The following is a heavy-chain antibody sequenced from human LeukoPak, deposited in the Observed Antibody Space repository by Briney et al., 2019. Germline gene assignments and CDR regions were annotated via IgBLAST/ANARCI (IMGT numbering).Heavy chain of an antibody. CDR1: GFTFSSYS. CDR2: ISSSSTI. V-gene: IGHV3-48*01. D-gene: IGHD3-3*01. Sequence: PGGSLRLSCAASGFTFSSYSMNWVRQAPGKGLEWVSYISSSSTIYYADSVKGRFTISRDNAKNSLYLQMNSLRAEDTAVYYCARDPSYYDFWSGYVDVWGQGTTVTVSS. CDR3: ARDPSYYDFWSGYVDV. J-gene: IGHJ6*02.